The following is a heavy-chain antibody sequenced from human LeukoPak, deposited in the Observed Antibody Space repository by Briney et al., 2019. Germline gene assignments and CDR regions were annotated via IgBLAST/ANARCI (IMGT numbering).Heavy chain of an antibody. CDR2: IYSGGST. CDR1: GFTVSSNY. CDR3: ARITTGQWLVRGHKYYFDY. D-gene: IGHD6-19*01. V-gene: IGHV3-66*01. J-gene: IGHJ4*02. Sequence: GGSLRLSCAASGFTVSSNYMSWVRQAPGKGLEWVSVIYSGGSTYYADSVKGRFTIPRDNSKNTLYLRMNSLRAEDTAVYYCARITTGQWLVRGHKYYFDYWGQGTLVTVSS.